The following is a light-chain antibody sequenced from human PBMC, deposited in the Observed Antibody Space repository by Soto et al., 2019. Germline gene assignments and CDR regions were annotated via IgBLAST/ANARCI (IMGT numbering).Light chain of an antibody. J-gene: IGKJ5*01. V-gene: IGKV3-11*01. CDR2: DAS. CDR3: QQRSNFIP. Sequence: EILVAQAPAPPALFPGERATLSRRASQSVSSYLAWYQQKPGQAPRLLIYDASNRATGIPARFSGSGSGTDFTLTISSLEPEDFAVYYCQQRSNFIPLGPGTRLEIK. CDR1: QSVSSY.